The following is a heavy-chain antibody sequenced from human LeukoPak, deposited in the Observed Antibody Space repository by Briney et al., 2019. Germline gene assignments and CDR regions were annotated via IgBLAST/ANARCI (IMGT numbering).Heavy chain of an antibody. J-gene: IGHJ3*02. Sequence: GGSLRLSCAASGFTFSSYEMNWVRQAPGKGLEWVSYISSSGSTIYYADSVKGRFTISRDNAKNSLYLQMNSLRAEDTAVYYCAREATGSGDSFNIWGQGTMVTVSS. D-gene: IGHD1-1*01. CDR1: GFTFSSYE. V-gene: IGHV3-48*03. CDR2: ISSSGSTI. CDR3: AREATGSGDSFNI.